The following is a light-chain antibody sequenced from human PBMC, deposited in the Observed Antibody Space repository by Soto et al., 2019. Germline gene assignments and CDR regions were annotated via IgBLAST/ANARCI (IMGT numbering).Light chain of an antibody. CDR1: QVIYNY. Sequence: DTQMTQSPSSLSASVGDRVTITCRASQVIYNYLAWYQQKPGKVPKILIYDASSLVSGVPSRFSGSGSGTDFTRNISSLQPEEVATYYCQKCNSAPFTFGPGTKVDIK. V-gene: IGKV1-27*01. J-gene: IGKJ3*01. CDR3: QKCNSAPFT. CDR2: DAS.